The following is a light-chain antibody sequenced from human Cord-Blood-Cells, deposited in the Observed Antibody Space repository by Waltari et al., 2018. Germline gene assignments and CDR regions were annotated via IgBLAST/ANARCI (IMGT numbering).Light chain of an antibody. CDR1: QSISSW. CDR3: QQYNSYSGT. V-gene: IGKV1-5*01. CDR2: DAS. Sequence: DLQMTQSPSTLSASVGDRVTITCRASQSISSWLAWYHQKPGKAPKLLIYDASSLESGVPSRFSVSGSGTAFTLTISSLQPDDFATYYGQQYNSYSGTFGQGTKVEIK. J-gene: IGKJ1*01.